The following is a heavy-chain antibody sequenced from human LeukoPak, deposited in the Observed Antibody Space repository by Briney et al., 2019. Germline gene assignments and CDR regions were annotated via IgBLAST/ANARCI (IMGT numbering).Heavy chain of an antibody. CDR3: ARVRDSSVYLLRPAFDI. V-gene: IGHV3-7*01. Sequence: GGSLRLSCAASGLSFTTYWMSWVRQAPGKGLEWVANIKQDGTEKYYVDSVKGRFTISRDNAKNSLYLQMNSLRAEDTAVYYCARVRDSSVYLLRPAFDIWGQGTMVTVSS. D-gene: IGHD3-22*01. J-gene: IGHJ3*02. CDR2: IKQDGTEK. CDR1: GLSFTTYW.